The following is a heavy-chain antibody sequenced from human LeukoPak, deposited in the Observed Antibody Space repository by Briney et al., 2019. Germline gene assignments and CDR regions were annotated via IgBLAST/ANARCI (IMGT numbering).Heavy chain of an antibody. CDR1: GYTFTSYD. J-gene: IGHJ4*02. CDR2: ISAYNGNT. Sequence: GASVKVSCKASGYTFTSYDISWVRQAPGQGLEWMGWISAYNGNTNYAQKLQGRVTMTTDTSTSTAYMELRSLRSDDTAVYYCARVEMATIADYWGQRTLVTVSS. D-gene: IGHD5-24*01. CDR3: ARVEMATIADY. V-gene: IGHV1-18*01.